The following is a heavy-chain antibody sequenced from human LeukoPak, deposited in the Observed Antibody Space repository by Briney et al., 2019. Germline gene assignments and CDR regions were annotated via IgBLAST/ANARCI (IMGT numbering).Heavy chain of an antibody. J-gene: IGHJ4*02. CDR1: GFTFSGFA. D-gene: IGHD3-16*01. CDR2: ISRSGECT. V-gene: IGHV3-23*01. Sequence: GGSLRLSCAASGFTFSGFAMSWIRQAPGKGLEWVSSISRSGECTFYADSVRGRFTISRGNSKNTVSLQMESLRAEDTALYYCAKDYAVGSIDYWGQGTLVTVSS. CDR3: AKDYAVGSIDY.